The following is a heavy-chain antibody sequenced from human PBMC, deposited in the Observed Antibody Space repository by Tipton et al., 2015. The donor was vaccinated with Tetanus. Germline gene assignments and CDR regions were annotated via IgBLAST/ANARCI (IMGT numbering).Heavy chain of an antibody. CDR3: ARAPFDFSDYFDL. D-gene: IGHD6-19*01. V-gene: IGHV3-53*01. CDR1: GFTVTSTY. J-gene: IGHJ4*02. CDR2: IYSGSTT. Sequence: SLRLSCAASGFTVTSTYMAWVRQTPGKGLEWVSSIYSGSTTYYRDSVRGRFTISRDSSKNSFHLQLNNLGDEDTAIYFCARAPFDFSDYFDLWGQGTPVTVSS.